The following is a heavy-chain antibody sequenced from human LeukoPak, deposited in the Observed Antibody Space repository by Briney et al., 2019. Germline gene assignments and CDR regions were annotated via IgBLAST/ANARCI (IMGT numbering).Heavy chain of an antibody. CDR2: IKGDGSSP. V-gene: IGHV3-74*01. CDR3: ARDWYYTIDL. Sequence: GGSLRLSCAASGFAFSTYWMHWVRQVPGKGLVWVSRIKGDGSSPIYADSVKGRFTISRDNAKNTLYLQMNSLRDEDTAVYYCARDWYYTIDLWGLGTLVTVSS. CDR1: GFAFSTYW. J-gene: IGHJ5*02. D-gene: IGHD3-3*01.